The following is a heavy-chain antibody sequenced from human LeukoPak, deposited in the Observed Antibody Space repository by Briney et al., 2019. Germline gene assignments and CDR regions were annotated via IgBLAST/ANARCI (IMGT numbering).Heavy chain of an antibody. J-gene: IGHJ6*02. CDR2: ISGSGGST. Sequence: GGSLRLSCAASGFTFSSYAMSWVRQAPGKGLEWVSAISGSGGSTYYADSVKGRFTISRDNSKNSLYLQMNSLRAEDTAVYYCARDLDVVVVAATAYYGMDVWGQGTTVTVSS. D-gene: IGHD2-15*01. CDR3: ARDLDVVVVAATAYYGMDV. CDR1: GFTFSSYA. V-gene: IGHV3-23*01.